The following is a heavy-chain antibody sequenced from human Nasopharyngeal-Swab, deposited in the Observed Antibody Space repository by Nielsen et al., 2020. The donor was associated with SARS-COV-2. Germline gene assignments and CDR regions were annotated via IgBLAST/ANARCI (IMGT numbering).Heavy chain of an antibody. CDR2: IYYNGST. V-gene: IGHV4-39*07. J-gene: IGHJ6*02. D-gene: IGHD6-13*01. CDR3: VGSSWYGDYYYYYGMDV. CDR1: GGSISSSSYY. Sequence: SETLSLTCTVSGGSISSSSYYWGRIRQPPGKGLEWIGSIYYNGSTYYNPSLKSRVTISVDTSKNQFSLKLSSVTAADTAVYYCVGSSWYGDYYYYYGMDVWGQGTTVTVSS.